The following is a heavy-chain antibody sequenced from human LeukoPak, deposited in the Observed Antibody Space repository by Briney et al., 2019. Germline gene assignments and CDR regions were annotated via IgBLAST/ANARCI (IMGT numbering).Heavy chain of an antibody. D-gene: IGHD3-16*01. V-gene: IGHV1-69*04. CDR1: GGTFSSYA. CDR2: IIPVLGIA. CDR3: ARDAVLRLGELWDLPPFDY. Sequence: ASVKVSCKASGGTFSSYAISWVRQAPGQGLEWMGRIIPVLGIANYARKFQGRVTITADKSTSTAYMELSSLRSEDTAVYYCARDAVLRLGELWDLPPFDYWGQGTLVTVSS. J-gene: IGHJ4*02.